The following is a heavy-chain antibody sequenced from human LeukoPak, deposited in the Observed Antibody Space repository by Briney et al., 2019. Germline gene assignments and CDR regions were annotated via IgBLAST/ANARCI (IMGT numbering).Heavy chain of an antibody. CDR1: GGSISSGAYS. CDR3: ARGDYAYYYYAMDV. Sequence: SETLSLTCAVSGGSISSGAYSWSWIRQPPGKGPEWIGNIYHTGSMYYNPSLKSRVIISVDRSKNQFSLKLSSVTAADTAVYYCARGDYAYYYYAMDVWGQGTTVTVSS. J-gene: IGHJ6*02. V-gene: IGHV4-30-2*01. CDR2: IYHTGSM. D-gene: IGHD4-17*01.